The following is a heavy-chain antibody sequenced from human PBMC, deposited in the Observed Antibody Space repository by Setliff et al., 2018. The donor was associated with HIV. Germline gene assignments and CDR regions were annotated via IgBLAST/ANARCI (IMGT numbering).Heavy chain of an antibody. CDR2: ISAYNGNT. Sequence: ASVKVSCKASGYTFTSYGISWVRQAPGQGLEWMGWISAYNGNTNYAQKLQGRVTITADRSKDIAYMKLSSLRSEDTAMYYCAWGTQRPIDSWGQGTLVTVSS. CDR3: AWGTQRPIDS. CDR1: GYTFTSYG. D-gene: IGHD3-16*01. J-gene: IGHJ4*02. V-gene: IGHV1-18*01.